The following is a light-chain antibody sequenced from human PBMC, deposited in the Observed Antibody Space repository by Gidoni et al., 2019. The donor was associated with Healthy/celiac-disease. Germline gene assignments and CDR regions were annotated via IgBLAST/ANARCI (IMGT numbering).Light chain of an antibody. V-gene: IGKV3-11*01. Sequence: EIVLTQSPATLSLSPGERATLSCRASQSVGSYLAWYQQKPGQAPRLLIYDASNRATGTPARFSGSGSGTDFTLTISSLEPEDFAVYYCQQRSNWPGLTFGGGTKVEIK. CDR1: QSVGSY. CDR2: DAS. J-gene: IGKJ4*01. CDR3: QQRSNWPGLT.